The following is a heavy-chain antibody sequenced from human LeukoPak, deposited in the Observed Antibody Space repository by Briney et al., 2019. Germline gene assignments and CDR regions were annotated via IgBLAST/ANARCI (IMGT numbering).Heavy chain of an antibody. Sequence: PVGSLRLSCAASGFTFSSYAMHWVRQAPGKGLEYCSAISSNGGSIYYANSVKGRFTISRDNSKNTLFLQMGSLRAEDMAVYYCARGGSIAARPIDYWGQGTLVTVSS. D-gene: IGHD6-6*01. CDR3: ARGGSIAARPIDY. CDR2: ISSNGGSI. V-gene: IGHV3-64*01. J-gene: IGHJ4*02. CDR1: GFTFSSYA.